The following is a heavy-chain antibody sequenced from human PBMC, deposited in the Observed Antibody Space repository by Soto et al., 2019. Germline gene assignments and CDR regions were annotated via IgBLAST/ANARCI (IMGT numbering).Heavy chain of an antibody. CDR2: MSHDGSNT. CDR3: AKNRLANSPSYYYYNRLDV. V-gene: IGHV3-30*18. CDR1: GFTISSYG. Sequence: GGSLSLSCAASGFTISSYGIHWGRQAPGKGKEWVAVMSHDGSNTYYGDSAKGRLTITRYKAKYKLYFQLNRLRVADTAMYYCAKNRLANSPSYYYYNRLDVWGQGTTATVSS. D-gene: IGHD6-25*01. J-gene: IGHJ6*02.